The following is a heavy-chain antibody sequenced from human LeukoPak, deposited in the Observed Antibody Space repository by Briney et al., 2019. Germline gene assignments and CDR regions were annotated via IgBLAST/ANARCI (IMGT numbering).Heavy chain of an antibody. J-gene: IGHJ5*02. CDR2: IYYSGST. CDR3: AGEVKAYCGGDCQGGFDP. D-gene: IGHD2-21*02. V-gene: IGHV4-59*06. Sequence: SETLSLTCTVSGGSISSYYWSWIRQHPGKGLEWIGYIYYSGSTYYNPSLKSRVTISVDTSKNQFSLKLSSVTAADTAVYYCAGEVKAYCGGDCQGGFDPWGQGTLVTVSS. CDR1: GGSISSYY.